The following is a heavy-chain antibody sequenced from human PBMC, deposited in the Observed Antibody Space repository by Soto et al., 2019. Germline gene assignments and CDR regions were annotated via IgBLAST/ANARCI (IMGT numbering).Heavy chain of an antibody. CDR3: ARDPFQPVGY. V-gene: IGHV3-66*01. Sequence: EVQLVESGGGLVRPGGSLRLSCAASGFIVSNNYMSWFRQAPGKGLEWVSVIYSDGRPYYADSAKDRFTISRDNSKNRLYLQMNSLRAEDTAVYYCARDPFQPVGYWGQGTLVTVSS. CDR1: GFIVSNNY. J-gene: IGHJ4*02. D-gene: IGHD1-26*01. CDR2: IYSDGRP.